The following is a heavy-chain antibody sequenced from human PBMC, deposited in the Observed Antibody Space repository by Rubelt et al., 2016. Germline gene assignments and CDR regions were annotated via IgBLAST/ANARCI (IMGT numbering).Heavy chain of an antibody. V-gene: IGHV1-2*02. J-gene: IGHJ4*02. D-gene: IGHD6-19*01. CDR3: ARDLYKGPRWLVAY. Sequence: QVQLVQSGAEVKKPGASVMVSCKASGYTFTGYYLHWVRQAPGQGLEWMGWINPNSGGTNYAQKFQGRVTMTRETAISTAYMELSRLRSDDTAVYYCARDLYKGPRWLVAYWGQGTLVTVSS. CDR2: INPNSGGT. CDR1: GYTFTGYY.